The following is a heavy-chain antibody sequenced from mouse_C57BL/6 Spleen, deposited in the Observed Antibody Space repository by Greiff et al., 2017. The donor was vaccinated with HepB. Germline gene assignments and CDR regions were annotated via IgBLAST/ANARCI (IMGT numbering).Heavy chain of an antibody. D-gene: IGHD1-1*01. Sequence: QVQLQQPGAELVKPGASVKISCKASGYAFSSYWMNWVKQRPGKGLEWIGQIYPGDGDTNYNGKFKGKATLTADKSSSTAYMQLSSLTSEDSAVYFCASSGSSDAMDYWGQGTSVTVSS. CDR1: GYAFSSYW. CDR2: IYPGDGDT. V-gene: IGHV1-80*01. CDR3: ASSGSSDAMDY. J-gene: IGHJ4*01.